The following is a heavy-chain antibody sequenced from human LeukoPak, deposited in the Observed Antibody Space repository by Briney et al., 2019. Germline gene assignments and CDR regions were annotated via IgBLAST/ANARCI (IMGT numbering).Heavy chain of an antibody. CDR1: GGSISSYY. V-gene: IGHV4-59*01. CDR3: ARSERVAGPFDY. D-gene: IGHD2-15*01. J-gene: IGHJ4*02. Sequence: SETLSLTCTVSGGSISSYYWSWIRQPPRKGLEWIGYIYYSGSTNYNPSLKSRVTISVDTFKNQFSLKLSSVTAADTAVYYCARSERVAGPFDYWGQGTLVTVSS. CDR2: IYYSGST.